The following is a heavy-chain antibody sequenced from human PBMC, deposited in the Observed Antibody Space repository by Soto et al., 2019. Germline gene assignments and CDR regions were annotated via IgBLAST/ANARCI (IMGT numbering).Heavy chain of an antibody. D-gene: IGHD3-10*01. CDR3: AKDLGSGSYLRYYGMDV. J-gene: IGHJ6*02. CDR1: GFTFSSYG. CDR2: ISYDGSNK. Sequence: RLSCAASGFTFSSYGMHWVRQAPGKGLEWVAVISYDGSNKYYADSVKGRFTISRDNSKNTLYLQMNSLRAEDTAVYYCAKDLGSGSYLRYYGMDVWGQGTTVTVSS. V-gene: IGHV3-30*18.